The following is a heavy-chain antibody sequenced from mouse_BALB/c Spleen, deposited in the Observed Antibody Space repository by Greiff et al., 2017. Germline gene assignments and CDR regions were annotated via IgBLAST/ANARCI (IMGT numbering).Heavy chain of an antibody. J-gene: IGHJ4*01. CDR1: GYSITSDYA. V-gene: IGHV3-2*02. CDR3: ARWTVYAMDY. Sequence: EVKLMESGPGLVKPSQSLSLTCTVTGYSITSDYAWNWIRQFPGNQLEWMGYISYSGSTSYNPSLKSRISITRDTSKNQFFLQLNSVTTEDTATYYCARWTVYAMDYWGQGTSVTVSS. CDR2: ISYSGST.